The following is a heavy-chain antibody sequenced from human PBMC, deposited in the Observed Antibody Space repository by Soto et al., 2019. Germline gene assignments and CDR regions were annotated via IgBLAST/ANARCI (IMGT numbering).Heavy chain of an antibody. J-gene: IGHJ3*02. Sequence: HPGGSLRLSCAASGFTVSSNYMNWVRQAPGKGLEWVSVIYSGDSTNYADSVKGRFSISRDNSKNTLYLQMNSLRAEDTAVYYCARDGFLSRPPIWGQGTMVTVSS. D-gene: IGHD6-13*01. V-gene: IGHV3-66*01. CDR3: ARDGFLSRPPI. CDR1: GFTVSSNY. CDR2: IYSGDST.